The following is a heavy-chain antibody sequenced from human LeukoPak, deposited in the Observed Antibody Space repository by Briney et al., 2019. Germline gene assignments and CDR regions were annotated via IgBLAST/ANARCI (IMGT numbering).Heavy chain of an antibody. J-gene: IGHJ6*02. CDR1: GYTFTSYG. Sequence: ASVKVSCKASGYTFTSYGISWVRQAPGQGLEWMGWISAYNGNTNYAQELQSRVTMTTDTSTSTAYMELRSLRSDDTAVYYCARGFAPKDYYYGMDVWGQGTTVTVSS. V-gene: IGHV1-18*01. D-gene: IGHD3-16*01. CDR3: ARGFAPKDYYYGMDV. CDR2: ISAYNGNT.